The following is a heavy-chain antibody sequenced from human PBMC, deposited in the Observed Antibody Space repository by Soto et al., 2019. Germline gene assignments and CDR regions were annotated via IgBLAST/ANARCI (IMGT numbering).Heavy chain of an antibody. Sequence: GESLKISCKGSGYSFTSYWIGWVRQMPGKGLEWMGIIYPGDSDTRYSPSFQGQVTISADKSISTAYLQWSSLKASDKAMYYCARLRYSSSLNCYYCYGMDVWGQGTTVTVSS. CDR2: IYPGDSDT. D-gene: IGHD6-6*01. CDR3: ARLRYSSSLNCYYCYGMDV. J-gene: IGHJ6*02. V-gene: IGHV5-51*01. CDR1: GYSFTSYW.